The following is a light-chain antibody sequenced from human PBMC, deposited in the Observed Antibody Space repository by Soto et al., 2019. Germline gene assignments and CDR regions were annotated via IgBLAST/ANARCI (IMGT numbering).Light chain of an antibody. CDR3: SSYTIAILYWV. CDR1: SSDVGGYNF. CDR2: EVS. V-gene: IGLV2-14*01. Sequence: QSVMTQPASVSGSPGQSITISCTETSSDVGGYNFVSWYQQHPGKAPKLLIYEVSIRPSGVSNRFSGSKSGNTASLTISGLQAQDEALYYCSSYTIAILYWVFGGGTKLTVL. J-gene: IGLJ3*02.